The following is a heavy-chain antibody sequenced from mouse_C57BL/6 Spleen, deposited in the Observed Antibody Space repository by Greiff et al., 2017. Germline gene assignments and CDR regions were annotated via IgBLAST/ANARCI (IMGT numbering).Heavy chain of an antibody. J-gene: IGHJ4*01. CDR3: ARARGSSYYAMDY. V-gene: IGHV5-4*01. CDR2: ISDGGSYT. Sequence: EVQGVESGGGLVKPGGSLKLSCAASGFTFSSYAMSWVRQTPEKRLEWVATISDGGSYTYYPDNVKGRFTISRDNAKNNLYLQMRHLKSEDTAMYYCARARGSSYYAMDYWGQGTSVTVSS. CDR1: GFTFSSYA. D-gene: IGHD1-1*01.